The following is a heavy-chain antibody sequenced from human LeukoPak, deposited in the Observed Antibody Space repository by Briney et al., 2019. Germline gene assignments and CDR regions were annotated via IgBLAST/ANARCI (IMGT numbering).Heavy chain of an antibody. CDR3: ARDRYYYDSSGWDWFDP. CDR2: IYYSGST. D-gene: IGHD3-22*01. V-gene: IGHV4-59*01. Sequence: PSETLSLTCTVSGGSISSYYWSWIRQPPGKGLEWIGYIYYSGSTNYNPSHKSRVTISVDTSKNQFSLKLSSVTAADTAVYYCARDRYYYDSSGWDWFDPWGQGTLVTVSS. J-gene: IGHJ5*02. CDR1: GGSISSYY.